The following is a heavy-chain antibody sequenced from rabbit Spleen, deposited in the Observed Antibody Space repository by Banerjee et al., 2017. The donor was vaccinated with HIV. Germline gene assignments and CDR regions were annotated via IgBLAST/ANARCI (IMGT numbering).Heavy chain of an antibody. J-gene: IGHJ4*01. CDR2: IAGSSSGFT. D-gene: IGHD1-1*01. CDR3: ARAANNIGYCAGL. CDR1: GFTIGSSDY. V-gene: IGHV1S40*01. Sequence: QSLEESGGDLVKPGASLTLTCTASGFTIGSSDYMCWVRQAPGKGLEWISCIAGSSSGFTYSATWAKGRFTCSKTSSTTVTLQMTSLTVADTATYWCARAANNIGYCAGLWGPGTLVTVS.